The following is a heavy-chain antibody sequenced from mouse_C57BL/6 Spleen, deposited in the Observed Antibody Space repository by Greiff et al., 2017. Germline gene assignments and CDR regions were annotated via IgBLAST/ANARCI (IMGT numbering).Heavy chain of an antibody. CDR2: IYPGSGST. CDR3: ASNPLYYYGSSSWYFDV. D-gene: IGHD1-1*01. J-gene: IGHJ1*03. V-gene: IGHV1-55*01. CDR1: GYTFTSYW. Sequence: VQLKQPGAELVKPGASVKMSCKASGYTFTSYWITWVKQRPGQGLEWIGDIYPGSGSTNYNEKFKSKATLTVDTSSSTAYMQLSSLTSEDSAVYYCASNPLYYYGSSSWYFDVWGTGTTVTVSS.